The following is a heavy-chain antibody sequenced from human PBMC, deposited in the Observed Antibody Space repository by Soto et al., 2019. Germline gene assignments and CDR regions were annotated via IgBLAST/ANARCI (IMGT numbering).Heavy chain of an antibody. CDR1: GGPISSADDY. V-gene: IGHV4-30-4*01. J-gene: IGHJ5*02. CDR3: ARTIRYFDWSPCEFDP. D-gene: IGHD3-9*01. Sequence: SETLSLTCTVSGGPISSADDYWSWVRQPPGKGLEWIGNIYYSGTTNYNPSLKSRVTISEDTSKNQFSLKLTSVTAADTAVFYCARTIRYFDWSPCEFDPCGQGTLVTVSS. CDR2: IYYSGTT.